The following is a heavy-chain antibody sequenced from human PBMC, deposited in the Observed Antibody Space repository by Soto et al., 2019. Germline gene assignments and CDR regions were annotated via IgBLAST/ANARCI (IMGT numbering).Heavy chain of an antibody. J-gene: IGHJ5*02. CDR1: GGSISNYY. Sequence: SETLPLTCTVAGGSISNYYWSWIRQPPGKGLERIGYIYYSGSTNYNPARKSRVTISVEAAQKQFSLKLSSVTVADTDVYYCASYHSNWFDPWGQGTLVTVSS. CDR2: IYYSGST. V-gene: IGHV4-59*01. CDR3: ASYHSNWFDP.